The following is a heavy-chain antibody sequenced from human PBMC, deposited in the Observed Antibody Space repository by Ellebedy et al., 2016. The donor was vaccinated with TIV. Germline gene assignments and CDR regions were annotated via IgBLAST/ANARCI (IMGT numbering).Heavy chain of an antibody. Sequence: GGSLRLXXAASGFTFSNYAMSWVRQAPGKGLEWVSAISGSGGSTYYADSVKGRFTISRDNSKNTLYLQMNSLRAEDTAVYYCAKETDYGDYPLRYFDYWGQGTLVTVSS. D-gene: IGHD4-17*01. V-gene: IGHV3-23*01. CDR1: GFTFSNYA. CDR2: ISGSGGST. J-gene: IGHJ4*02. CDR3: AKETDYGDYPLRYFDY.